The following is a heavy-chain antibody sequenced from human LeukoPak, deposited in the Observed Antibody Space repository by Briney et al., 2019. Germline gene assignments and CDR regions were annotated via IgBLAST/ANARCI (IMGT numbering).Heavy chain of an antibody. V-gene: IGHV5-51*01. Sequence: GESLKISCKGSGYSFTSYWIGWVRQMPGKGLEWMGIIYPGDSDTRYSPSFQGPVTISADKSISTAYLQWSSLKASDTAMYYCARLYDSSGYYFPFDYWGQGTLVTVSS. CDR2: IYPGDSDT. D-gene: IGHD3-22*01. CDR1: GYSFTSYW. CDR3: ARLYDSSGYYFPFDY. J-gene: IGHJ4*02.